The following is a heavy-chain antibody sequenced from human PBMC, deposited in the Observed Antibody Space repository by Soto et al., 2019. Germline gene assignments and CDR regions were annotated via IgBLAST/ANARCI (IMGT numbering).Heavy chain of an antibody. J-gene: IGHJ4*02. Sequence: GGSLRLSCAASGFTFRTYGMNWVRRAPGGGLEWVASISSSGSFMYYADSVKGRFTISRDDAEKSLYLQMNSLRAEDTGLYYCAREPEGIAAALDYWGRGTLVTVSS. CDR1: GFTFRTYG. CDR3: AREPEGIAAALDY. CDR2: ISSSGSFM. D-gene: IGHD6-13*01. V-gene: IGHV3-21*01.